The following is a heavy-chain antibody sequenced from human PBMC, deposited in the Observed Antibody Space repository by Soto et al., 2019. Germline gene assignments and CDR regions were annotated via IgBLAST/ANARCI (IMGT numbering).Heavy chain of an antibody. CDR2: ISAYNGNT. CDR3: ARDLSNRYCSGGSCYSASAPYFDD. CDR1: GYTFTSYG. D-gene: IGHD2-15*01. V-gene: IGHV1-18*04. J-gene: IGHJ4*02. Sequence: ASVKVSCKPSGYTFTSYGISWVRQAPGQGLEWMGWISAYNGNTNYAQKLQGRVTMTTDTSTSTAYMELRTLRSDDTAVYYCARDLSNRYCSGGSCYSASAPYFDDWGQGSMGTVSS.